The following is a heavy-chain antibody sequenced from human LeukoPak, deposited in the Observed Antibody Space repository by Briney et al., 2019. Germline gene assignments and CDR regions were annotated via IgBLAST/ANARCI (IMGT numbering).Heavy chain of an antibody. CDR3: STTRPLPRTQSQCLSEGSLAFDI. J-gene: IGHJ3*02. Sequence: SETLSFTCTVSGYSISSGYYWGWIRQPPGKGLEWIGSIYHSGSTYYNPSLKSRVTISVDTSKNQFSLKLSSVTAADTAVDYLSTTRPLPRTQSQCLSEGSLAFDIWGQGTMVTVSS. D-gene: IGHD6-19*01. CDR1: GYSISSGYY. V-gene: IGHV4-38-2*02. CDR2: IYHSGST.